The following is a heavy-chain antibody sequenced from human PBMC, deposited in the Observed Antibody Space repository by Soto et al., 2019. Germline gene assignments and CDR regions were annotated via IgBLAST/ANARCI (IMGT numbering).Heavy chain of an antibody. CDR1: GGSISSGGYY. J-gene: IGHJ4*02. CDR2: IYYSGST. Sequence: SETLSLTCTVSGGSISSGGYYWSWIRQHPGKGLEWIGYIYYSGSTYYNPSLKSRVTISVDTSKNQFSLKLSSVTAADTAVYYCARGTYYYDSSGSPLDYWGQGTLVTVSS. CDR3: ARGTYYYDSSGSPLDY. D-gene: IGHD3-22*01. V-gene: IGHV4-31*03.